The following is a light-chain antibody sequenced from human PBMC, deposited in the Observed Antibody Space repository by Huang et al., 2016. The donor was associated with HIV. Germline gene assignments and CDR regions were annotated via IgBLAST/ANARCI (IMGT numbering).Light chain of an antibody. V-gene: IGKV3D-15*01. Sequence: EIVMTQSPATLSVSPGERATFSCRASQSVSTNLAWYQHKPGQSPRLLIYGASTRATGIPARFSGSGSGTEFTLTISSLQSEDVAVYYCQQYNNWPPLTFGGGTKVEIK. CDR3: QQYNNWPPLT. CDR1: QSVSTN. CDR2: GAS. J-gene: IGKJ4*01.